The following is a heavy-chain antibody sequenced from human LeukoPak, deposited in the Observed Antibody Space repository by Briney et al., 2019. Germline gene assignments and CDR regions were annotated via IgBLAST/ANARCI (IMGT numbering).Heavy chain of an antibody. Sequence: GGSLRLSCAASEFTFSSYAMNWVRQAPGKGLEWVSAISGSGGSTYYADSVKGRFTISRDNSKNTLYLQMNSLRAEDTAVYYCAKEAINWNYVRYFYYWGQGTLVTVSS. CDR3: AKEAINWNYVRYFYY. J-gene: IGHJ4*02. D-gene: IGHD1-7*01. CDR2: ISGSGGST. V-gene: IGHV3-23*01. CDR1: EFTFSSYA.